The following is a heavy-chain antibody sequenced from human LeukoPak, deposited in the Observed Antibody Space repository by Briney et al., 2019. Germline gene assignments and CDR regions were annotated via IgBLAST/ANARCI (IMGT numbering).Heavy chain of an antibody. CDR2: IYYSGST. D-gene: IGHD2-2*01. CDR3: ARGGHYCSSTSCYEWFDP. CDR1: GGSISSGGYY. J-gene: IGHJ5*02. Sequence: KSSQTLSLTCTVSGGSISSGGYYWSWIRQHPGKGLEWIGYIYYSGSTYYNPSLKSRVTISVDTSKNQFSLKLSSVTAADTAVYYCARGGHYCSSTSCYEWFDPWGQGTLVTVSS. V-gene: IGHV4-31*03.